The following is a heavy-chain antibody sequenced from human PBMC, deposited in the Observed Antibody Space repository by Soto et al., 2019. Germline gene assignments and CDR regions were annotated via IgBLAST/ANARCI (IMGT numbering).Heavy chain of an antibody. CDR2: ISSNGGST. Sequence: GSLRLSCAASGFTFSSYAMHWVRQAPGKGLEYVSAISSNGGSTYYADSVKGRFTISRDNSKNTLYLQMSSLRAEDTAVYYFVKDQGEGIAVAPFAYWGQGTLVTASS. CDR1: GFTFSSYA. CDR3: VKDQGEGIAVAPFAY. V-gene: IGHV3-64D*08. D-gene: IGHD6-19*01. J-gene: IGHJ4*02.